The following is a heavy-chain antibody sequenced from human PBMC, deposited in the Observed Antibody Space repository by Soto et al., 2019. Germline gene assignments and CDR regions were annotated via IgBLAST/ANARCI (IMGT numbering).Heavy chain of an antibody. Sequence: QVQLVQSGAEVKKPGASVKVSCKASGYTLTSYAMHWVRQAPGQRLEWMGWINAGNGNTKYSQKFQGRVTITRDTSASTAYMELSSLRSEDTAVYYCARVEGADYYYYYGMDVWGQGTTVTVSS. J-gene: IGHJ6*02. CDR3: ARVEGADYYYYYGMDV. CDR2: INAGNGNT. CDR1: GYTLTSYA. V-gene: IGHV1-3*01.